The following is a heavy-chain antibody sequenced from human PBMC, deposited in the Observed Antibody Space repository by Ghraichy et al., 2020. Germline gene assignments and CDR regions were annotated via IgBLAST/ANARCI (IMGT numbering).Heavy chain of an antibody. D-gene: IGHD3-9*01. CDR3: ARDRQDYDILTGYPRYYYYGMDV. V-gene: IGHV4-61*01. CDR1: GGSVSSGSYY. J-gene: IGHJ6*02. CDR2: LYYSGST. Sequence: GSLRLSCTVSGGSVSSGSYYWSWIRQPPGKGLEWIGYLYYSGSTNYNPSLKSRVTISVDTSKNQFSLKLSSVTAADTAGYYCARDRQDYDILTGYPRYYYYGMDVWGQGTTVTVSS.